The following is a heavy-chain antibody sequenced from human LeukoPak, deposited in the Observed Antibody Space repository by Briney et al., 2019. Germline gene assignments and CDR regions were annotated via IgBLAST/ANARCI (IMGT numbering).Heavy chain of an antibody. CDR2: INHSGST. CDR1: GGSFSGYY. D-gene: IGHD5-24*01. J-gene: IGHJ4*02. V-gene: IGHV4-34*01. Sequence: SETLPLTCAVYGGSFSGYYWSWIRQPPGKGLEWIGEINHSGSTNYNPSLKSRVTISVDTSKNQFSLKLSSVTAADTAVYYCARGRRWLQPHEFDYWGQGTLVTVSS. CDR3: ARGRRWLQPHEFDY.